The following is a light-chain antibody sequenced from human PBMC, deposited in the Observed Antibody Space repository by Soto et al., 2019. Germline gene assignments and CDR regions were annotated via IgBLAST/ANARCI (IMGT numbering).Light chain of an antibody. CDR3: LQYDSHSWT. CDR1: RSISDW. CDR2: DAS. Sequence: DIQMTQSPSTLSASVGDRVTITCRASRSISDWLAWYQQKPGKAPRLLIFDASNLKSGVPSRFSGSGSGTEFTLNINNLQPDDFSSYYCLQYDSHSWTFGQGTKVDIK. J-gene: IGKJ1*01. V-gene: IGKV1-5*01.